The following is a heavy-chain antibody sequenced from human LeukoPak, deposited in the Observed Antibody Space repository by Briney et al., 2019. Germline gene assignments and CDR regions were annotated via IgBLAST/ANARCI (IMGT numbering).Heavy chain of an antibody. J-gene: IGHJ4*02. Sequence: ASGKVPCKASGYTFTSYYMHWVRQAPGQGLEWMGIINPSGGSTSYAQKFQGRVTMTRDTSTSTVYMELSSLRSEDTAVYYCARDPRIAAAGTSQYFDYWGQGTLVTVSS. V-gene: IGHV1-46*01. D-gene: IGHD6-13*01. CDR3: ARDPRIAAAGTSQYFDY. CDR2: INPSGGST. CDR1: GYTFTSYY.